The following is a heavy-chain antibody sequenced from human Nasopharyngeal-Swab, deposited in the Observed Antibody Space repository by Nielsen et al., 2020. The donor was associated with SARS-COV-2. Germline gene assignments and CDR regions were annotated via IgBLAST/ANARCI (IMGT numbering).Heavy chain of an antibody. CDR3: AREGRDGAVSS. D-gene: IGHD5-24*01. Sequence: GGSLRLSCAASGFTFSSYSMNWVRQAPGKGLEWVSYISGDSRAISYADSVKGRFTISRDNAQSSLYLQMNSLRAEDTAVYFCAREGRDGAVSSWGQGTLVTVSS. CDR1: GFTFSSYS. CDR2: ISGDSRAI. J-gene: IGHJ5*02. V-gene: IGHV3-48*01.